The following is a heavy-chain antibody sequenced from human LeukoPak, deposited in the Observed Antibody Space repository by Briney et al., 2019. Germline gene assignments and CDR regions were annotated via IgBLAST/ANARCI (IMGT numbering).Heavy chain of an antibody. Sequence: SETLSLTCTVSGGSISSYYWSWIRQPPGKGLEWNGYIYYSGSTNYNPSLKSRVTISVDTSKNQFSLKLSSVTAADTAVYYCGGGPPGAGPYGYFDYWGQGTLVTVSS. D-gene: IGHD3-10*01. CDR2: IYYSGST. CDR3: GGGPPGAGPYGYFDY. V-gene: IGHV4-59*01. CDR1: GGSISSYY. J-gene: IGHJ4*02.